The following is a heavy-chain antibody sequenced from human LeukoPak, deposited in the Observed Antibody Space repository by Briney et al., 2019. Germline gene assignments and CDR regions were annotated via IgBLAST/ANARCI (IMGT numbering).Heavy chain of an antibody. CDR3: ARHSPPLFGGGLGRNPGD. V-gene: IGHV4-39*01. Sequence: SETLSLTCTVSGGSVSSSSYYWGWIRQPPGKGLEWIGSIYYSGSTYYNPSLKSRVTISVDTSKNQFSLKLSSVTAADTAVYYCARHSPPLFGGGLGRNPGDWGQGTLVTVSS. D-gene: IGHD1-14*01. CDR1: GGSVSSSSYY. J-gene: IGHJ4*02. CDR2: IYYSGST.